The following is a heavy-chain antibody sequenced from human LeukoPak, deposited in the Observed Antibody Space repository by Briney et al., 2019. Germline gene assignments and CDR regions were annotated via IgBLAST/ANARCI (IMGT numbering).Heavy chain of an antibody. CDR3: TRADSVPAGDYHYWYMDV. CDR2: INPNSGDT. Sequence: ASVKVSCKASGYTFTGYYMHWVRQDLRQGLQWMGWINPNSGDTEYAQKSQGRVTMTRDTSISTVYMELSSLRSDDTAVYYCTRADSVPAGDYHYWYMDVWGKGTTVTVSS. J-gene: IGHJ6*03. V-gene: IGHV1-2*02. D-gene: IGHD6-13*01. CDR1: GYTFTGYY.